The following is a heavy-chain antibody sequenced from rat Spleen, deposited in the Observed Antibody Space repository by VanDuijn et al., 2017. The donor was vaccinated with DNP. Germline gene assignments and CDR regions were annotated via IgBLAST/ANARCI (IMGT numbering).Heavy chain of an antibody. CDR1: GFTFSDYN. J-gene: IGHJ1*01. D-gene: IGHD1-10*01. CDR2: FSYDGIST. Sequence: EVQLVESGGGLVQPGRSLKLSCAASGFTFSDYNMAWVRQAPKKGLEWVATFSYDGISTYYRDSVKGRFTVSRDNARSTLYLQMDSLRSEDTATYYCAKATNNWDWYFDFWGPGTMVTVSS. CDR3: AKATNNWDWYFDF. V-gene: IGHV5-7*01.